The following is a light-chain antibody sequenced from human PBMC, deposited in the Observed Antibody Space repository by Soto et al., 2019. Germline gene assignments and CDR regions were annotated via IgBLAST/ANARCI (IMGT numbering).Light chain of an antibody. Sequence: DIVMTQSPLSLPVTPGEPASISCRSSQSLLHSNGYNYLDWYLQKPGQSPQLLIYLGSNRASGVPDMFSCSGSGTDFTLKISRVEAEDVGVYYCMQALQTITFGQGTRLEIK. CDR1: QSLLHSNGYNY. CDR2: LGS. CDR3: MQALQTIT. V-gene: IGKV2-28*01. J-gene: IGKJ5*01.